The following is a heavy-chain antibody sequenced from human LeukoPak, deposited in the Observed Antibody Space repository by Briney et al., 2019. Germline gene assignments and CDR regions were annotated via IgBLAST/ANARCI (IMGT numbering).Heavy chain of an antibody. CDR2: ISSSGSSI. D-gene: IGHD3-22*01. CDR1: GFTFSDYY. V-gene: IGHV3-11*04. Sequence: GGSLRLSCAASGFTFSDYYMSGIRQAPVKGLEWVSDISSSGSSIYYADSVKGRFTISRDNAKKSLYLQMNSLRAEDTAVYYCARGYDSSGYYYGVANYWGQGTLVTVSS. J-gene: IGHJ4*02. CDR3: ARGYDSSGYYYGVANY.